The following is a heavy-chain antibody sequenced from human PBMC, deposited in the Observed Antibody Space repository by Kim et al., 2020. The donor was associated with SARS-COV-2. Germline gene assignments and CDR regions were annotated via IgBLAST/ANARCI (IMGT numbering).Heavy chain of an antibody. V-gene: IGHV1-69*13. J-gene: IGHJ4*02. D-gene: IGHD2-8*01. CDR2: IIPIFGTA. Sequence: SVKVSCKASGGTFSSYAISWVRQAPGQGLEWMGGIIPIFGTANYAQKFQGRVTITADESTSTAYMELSSLRSEDTAVYYCARSSGVPHAETYYFDYWGQGTLVTVSS. CDR3: ARSSGVPHAETYYFDY. CDR1: GGTFSSYA.